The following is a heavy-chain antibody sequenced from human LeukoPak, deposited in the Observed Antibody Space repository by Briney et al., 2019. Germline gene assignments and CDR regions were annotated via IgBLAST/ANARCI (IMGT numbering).Heavy chain of an antibody. J-gene: IGHJ5*02. CDR1: GFTFSSFS. CDR3: ARGPPLFDP. CDR2: ISSSASTI. V-gene: IGHV3-48*01. Sequence: PGGSLRLSCAASGFTFSSFSMNWVRQAPGKGLEWISYISSSASTIYDADSVKGRFTISRDNAKNSLFLEMNSLRAEDTAVYYCARGPPLFDPWGQGTLVAVSS.